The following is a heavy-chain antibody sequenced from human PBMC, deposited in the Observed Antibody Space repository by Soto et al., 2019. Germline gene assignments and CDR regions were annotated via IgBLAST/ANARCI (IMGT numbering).Heavy chain of an antibody. CDR1: GFTFSSDG. D-gene: IGHD6-13*01. CDR3: ARIISSSYYYYGMDV. CDR2: IWYDGSNK. J-gene: IGHJ6*02. V-gene: IGHV3-33*01. Sequence: GGSLRLSCAASGFTFSSDGMHWVRQAPGKGLEWVAVIWYDGSNKYYADSVKGRFTISRDNSKNTLYLQMNSLRAEDTAVYYCARIISSSYYYYGMDVWGQGTTVTVSS.